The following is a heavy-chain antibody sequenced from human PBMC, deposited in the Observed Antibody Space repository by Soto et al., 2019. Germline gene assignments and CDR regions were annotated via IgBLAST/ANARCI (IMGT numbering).Heavy chain of an antibody. V-gene: IGHV3-30*18. CDR3: AKGGDSSGYYIFDY. CDR1: GFTFSSYG. Sequence: PGGSLRLSCAASGFTFSSYGMHWAGRLPGKGLEWVAVISYDGSNKYYADSVKGRFTISRDNSKNTLYLQMNSLRAEDTAVYYCAKGGDSSGYYIFDYWGQGTLVTVSS. D-gene: IGHD3-22*01. J-gene: IGHJ4*02. CDR2: ISYDGSNK.